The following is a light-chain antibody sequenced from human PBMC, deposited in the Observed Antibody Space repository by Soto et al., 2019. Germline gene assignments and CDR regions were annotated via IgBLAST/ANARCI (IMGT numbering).Light chain of an antibody. CDR3: QQYGHSPKR. CDR1: HGVNSMY. J-gene: IGKJ1*01. Sequence: EIVMTQSPATLSASPGERATLSWRASHGVNSMYLAWYRQKPGQATSLLIYGASSRAAGVPDRFSGSGSGTDFTLNISSLEPEDFAVYYCQQYGHSPKRFGQGTKV. V-gene: IGKV3-20*01. CDR2: GAS.